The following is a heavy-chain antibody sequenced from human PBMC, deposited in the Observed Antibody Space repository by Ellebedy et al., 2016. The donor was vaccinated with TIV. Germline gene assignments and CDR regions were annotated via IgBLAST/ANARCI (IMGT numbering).Heavy chain of an antibody. CDR3: ARDSKIAAADY. Sequence: GESLKISXAASGFTVSSNYMSWVRQAPGKGLEWVSVIYSGGSTYYADSVKGRFTISRDNSKNTLYLQMNSLRAEDTAVYYCARDSKIAAADYWGQGTLVTVSS. CDR1: GFTVSSNY. CDR2: IYSGGST. V-gene: IGHV3-53*01. D-gene: IGHD6-13*01. J-gene: IGHJ4*02.